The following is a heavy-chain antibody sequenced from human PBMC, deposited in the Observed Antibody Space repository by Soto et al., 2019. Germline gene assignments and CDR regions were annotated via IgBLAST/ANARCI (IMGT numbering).Heavy chain of an antibody. CDR2: ISGSGGST. D-gene: IGHD3-10*01. CDR3: ARGRGGYFGSGSRNWFDP. J-gene: IGHJ5*02. V-gene: IGHV3-23*01. CDR1: GFTFSSYA. Sequence: GGSLRLSCAAPGFTFSSYAMSWVRQAPGKGLEWVSAISGSGGSTYYADSVKGRVTISRDNSKNTLYLQMNSLSAEDTAVYYCARGRGGYFGSGSRNWFDPWGQGTLVTVSS.